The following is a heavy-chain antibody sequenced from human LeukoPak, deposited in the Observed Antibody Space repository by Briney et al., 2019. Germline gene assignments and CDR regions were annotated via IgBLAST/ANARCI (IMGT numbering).Heavy chain of an antibody. CDR2: INHSGST. D-gene: IGHD1-26*01. V-gene: IGHV4-34*01. CDR1: GGSFSGYY. CDR3: ASLGAMKNAFDI. J-gene: IGHJ3*02. Sequence: NASETLSLTCAVYGGSFSGYYWSWIRQPPGKGLEWIGEINHSGSTNYNPSLKSRVTISVDTSKNQFSLKLSSVTAADTAVYYCASLGAMKNAFDIWGQGTMVTVSS.